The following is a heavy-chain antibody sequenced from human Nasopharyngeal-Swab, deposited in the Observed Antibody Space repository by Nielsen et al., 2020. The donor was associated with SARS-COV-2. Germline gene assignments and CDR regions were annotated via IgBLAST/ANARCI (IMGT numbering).Heavy chain of an antibody. CDR1: SGSISRGSYY. CDR3: ARDRYSNYYYYGMDV. CDR2: LYTSGST. V-gene: IGHV4-61*02. J-gene: IGHJ6*02. Sequence: SETLSLTCTVSSGSISRGSYYWSWIRQPAGKGLEWIGRLYTSGSTNYNPSLKSRVTISEDTSKDQFSLKLSSVTAADTATYYCARDRYSNYYYYGMDVWGQGTTVTVSS. D-gene: IGHD4-11*01.